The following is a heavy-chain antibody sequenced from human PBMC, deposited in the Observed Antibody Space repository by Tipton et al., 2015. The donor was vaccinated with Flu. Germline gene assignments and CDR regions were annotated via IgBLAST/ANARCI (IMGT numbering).Heavy chain of an antibody. D-gene: IGHD6-6*01. CDR2: ISNSGNVK. CDR1: GFAFSSSA. V-gene: IGHV3-30*09. J-gene: IGHJ4*02. Sequence: RSLRLSCAASGFAFSSSAMHWVRQAPGKGLEWLTVISNSGNVKHYADSVTGRFAISRDNSKNTVYLQINSLRTEDTAVYYCARSETDSSGLPLDWWGQGTLVSVSS. CDR3: ARSETDSSGLPLDW.